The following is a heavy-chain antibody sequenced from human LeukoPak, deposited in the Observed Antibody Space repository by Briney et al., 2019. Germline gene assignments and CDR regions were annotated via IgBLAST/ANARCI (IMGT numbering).Heavy chain of an antibody. Sequence: GGSLRLSCAASGFTFTNYALSWFRQAPGKGLEWVSYSSSSGGSTWYADSVKGRFTISRDNTYNLLYLQMNSLRAEDTAVYYCARDRYGDGDAFDIWGQGTLVTVSS. CDR3: ARDRYGDGDAFDI. J-gene: IGHJ3*02. V-gene: IGHV3-48*03. CDR1: GFTFTNYA. CDR2: SSSSGGST. D-gene: IGHD4-17*01.